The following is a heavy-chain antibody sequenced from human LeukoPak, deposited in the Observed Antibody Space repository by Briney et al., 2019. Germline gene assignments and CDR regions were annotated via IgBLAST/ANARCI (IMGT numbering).Heavy chain of an antibody. J-gene: IGHJ2*01. CDR1: GGSISSYY. CDR3: ARLPQTYYDFWSGQDIWYFDL. Sequence: SETLSLTCTVSGGSISSYYWSWIRQPPVKGLEWIGYIYYSGSTNYNPSLKSRVTISVDTSKNQFSLKLSSVTAADTAVYYCARLPQTYYDFWSGQDIWYFDLWGRGTLVTVSS. V-gene: IGHV4-59*08. D-gene: IGHD3-3*01. CDR2: IYYSGST.